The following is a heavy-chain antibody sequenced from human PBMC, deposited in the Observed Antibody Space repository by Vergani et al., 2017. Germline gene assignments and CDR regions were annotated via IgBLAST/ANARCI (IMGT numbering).Heavy chain of an antibody. D-gene: IGHD3-22*01. J-gene: IGHJ3*01. CDR1: GFTFSSYA. V-gene: IGHV3-23*01. CDR3: ARVVVIRSAFDL. Sequence: EVQLLESGGGLVQPGGSLRLSCAASGFTFSSYAMSWVRQAPGKGLEWVSAISGSGGSTYYADSVKGRFTISRDNSKNTLYLQMNSLRAEDTAVYYCARVVVIRSAFDLWGQGTMVTVSS. CDR2: ISGSGGST.